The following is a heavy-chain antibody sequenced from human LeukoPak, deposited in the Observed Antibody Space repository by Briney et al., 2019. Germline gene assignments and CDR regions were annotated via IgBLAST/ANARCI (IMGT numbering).Heavy chain of an antibody. Sequence: ASVRVSSMASGYTFTIYDINWVRQATGQGLGWMGWMNPNSGNTGYAQKFQGRVTITRNTSISTAYMELSSLRSEDTAVYYCARAPRAPWLSWEQGDYYYYYYMDVWGKGTTVTVSS. CDR1: GYTFTIYD. D-gene: IGHD1-26*01. V-gene: IGHV1-8*03. CDR2: MNPNSGNT. J-gene: IGHJ6*03. CDR3: ARAPRAPWLSWEQGDYYYYYYMDV.